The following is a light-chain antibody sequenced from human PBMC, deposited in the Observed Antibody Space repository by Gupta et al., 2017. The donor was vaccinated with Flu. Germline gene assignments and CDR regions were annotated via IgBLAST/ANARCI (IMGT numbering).Light chain of an antibody. CDR2: EVS. J-gene: IGLJ2*01. V-gene: IGLV2-18*02. Sequence: SVTISCTGTSSDVGSYNRVSWYQQPPGTAPKLMIYEVSNRPSGVPDRFSGSKSGNTASLTISGLQAEDEADYYCSSYTTSSTVIFGGGTKVTVL. CDR1: SSDVGSYNR. CDR3: SSYTTSSTVI.